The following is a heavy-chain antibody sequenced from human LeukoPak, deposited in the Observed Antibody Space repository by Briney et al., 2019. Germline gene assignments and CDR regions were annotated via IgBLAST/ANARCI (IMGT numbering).Heavy chain of an antibody. CDR3: ARHSSAVAPWAFDI. V-gene: IGHV4-39*01. J-gene: IGHJ3*02. CDR1: GGSISSDSYY. D-gene: IGHD6-19*01. CDR2: INHSGST. Sequence: SSETLSLTCTVSGGSISSDSYYWSWIRQPPGKGLEWIGEINHSGSTNYNPSLKSRVTISVDTSKNQFSLKLSSVTAADTAVYYCARHSSAVAPWAFDIWGQGTMVTVSS.